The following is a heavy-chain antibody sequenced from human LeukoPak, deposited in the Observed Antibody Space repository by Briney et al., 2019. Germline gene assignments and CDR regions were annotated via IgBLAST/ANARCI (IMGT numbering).Heavy chain of an antibody. CDR2: IKQDGSEK. D-gene: IGHD3-22*01. CDR1: GFTFSSYW. CDR3: ARPPVGAYYYDSSGYDSLY. V-gene: IGHV3-7*01. Sequence: GGSLRLSCAASGFTFSSYWMSWVRQAPGKGLEWVANIKQDGSEKYYVDSVKGRFTISRDNAKNSLYLQMNSLRAEDTAVYYCARPPVGAYYYDSSGYDSLYWGQGTLVTVSS. J-gene: IGHJ4*02.